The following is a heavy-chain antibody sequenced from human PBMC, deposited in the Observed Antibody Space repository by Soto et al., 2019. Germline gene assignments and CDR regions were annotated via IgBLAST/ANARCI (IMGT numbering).Heavy chain of an antibody. Sequence: QVQLVQSGGGVVQPGRSLRLSCVASGVSLSTYGMHWVRQAPGKGLEWVASIWHDGRYEFHADSVKGRFAISRDNSKNPLYLQKNSLRVEDTAMYYWATEGGVGYDSTWGDFWGQGTLVTVSS. CDR2: IWHDGRYE. CDR1: GVSLSTYG. CDR3: ATEGGVGYDSTWGDF. J-gene: IGHJ4*02. D-gene: IGHD5-12*01. V-gene: IGHV3-33*01.